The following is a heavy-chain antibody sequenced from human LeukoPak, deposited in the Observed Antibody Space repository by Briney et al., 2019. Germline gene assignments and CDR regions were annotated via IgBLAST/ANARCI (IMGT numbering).Heavy chain of an antibody. CDR2: INPSGGST. V-gene: IGHV1-46*01. D-gene: IGHD1-26*01. CDR3: ARSGIVGATITEYFQH. CDR1: GYTFTSYY. Sequence: ASVKVSCKASGYTFTSYYMHWVRQAPGQGLEWMGIINPSGGSTSYAQKFQGRVTMTRDMSTSTVYMELSSLRSEDTAVYYCARSGIVGATITEYFQHWGQGTLVTVSS. J-gene: IGHJ1*01.